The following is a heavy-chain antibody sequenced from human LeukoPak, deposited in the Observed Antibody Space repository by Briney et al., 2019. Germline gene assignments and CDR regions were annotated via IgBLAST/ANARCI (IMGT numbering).Heavy chain of an antibody. CDR3: AKGCRVHSYGRNIYYFDY. CDR2: ISWNSGSI. J-gene: IGHJ4*02. D-gene: IGHD5-18*01. V-gene: IGHV3-9*01. Sequence: SLGLSCAASGFTFDDYAMHWVRQAPGKGLEWVSGISWNSGSIGYADSVKGRFTISRDNAKNSLYLQMNSLRAEDTALYYCAKGCRVHSYGRNIYYFDYWGQGTLVTVSS. CDR1: GFTFDDYA.